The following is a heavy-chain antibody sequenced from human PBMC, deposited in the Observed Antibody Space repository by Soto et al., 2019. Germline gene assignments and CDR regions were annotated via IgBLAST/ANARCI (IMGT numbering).Heavy chain of an antibody. Sequence: QVQLVQSGAEVRKPGSSVKVSCGASGGTFSSYTVSWVRLAPGQGLEWMGGIIPMFATADYAQKFQGRLTITADESTSTAYMQLNSLRSEDTAVYYCSISDAYGRGDSWGQGTLVTVSS. CDR2: IIPMFATA. CDR1: GGTFSSYT. J-gene: IGHJ4*02. V-gene: IGHV1-69*01. CDR3: SISDAYGRGDS. D-gene: IGHD4-17*01.